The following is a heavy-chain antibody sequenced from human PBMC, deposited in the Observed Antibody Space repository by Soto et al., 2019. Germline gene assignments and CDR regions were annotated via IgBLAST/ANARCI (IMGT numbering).Heavy chain of an antibody. J-gene: IGHJ4*02. V-gene: IGHV4-30-2*01. CDR2: IYHSGST. D-gene: IGHD6-13*01. CDR1: GGSISSGGYS. CDR3: ASSHAGAHITAAVH. Sequence: SETLSLSCTVSGGSISSGGYSWSWIRQPPGKGLEWIGYIYHSGSTYYNPSLKSRVTISVDRSKNQFSLKLSSVTAADTAVYYCASSHAGAHITAAVHWGQGTLVTVSS.